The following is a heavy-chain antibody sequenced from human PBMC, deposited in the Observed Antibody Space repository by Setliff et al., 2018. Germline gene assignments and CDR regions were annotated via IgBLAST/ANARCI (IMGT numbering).Heavy chain of an antibody. D-gene: IGHD2-21*02. CDR3: ARNWATAQHYYYGMDV. V-gene: IGHV3-7*01. CDR1: GFTFSSYW. CDR2: IKQDGSEK. J-gene: IGHJ6*02. Sequence: GSLRLSCAASGFTFSSYWMSWVRQAPGKGLEWVANIKQDGSEKYYVDSVKGRFTISRDNAKDSLYLQMNSLRAEDTAVYYCARNWATAQHYYYGMDVWGQGTTVTVSS.